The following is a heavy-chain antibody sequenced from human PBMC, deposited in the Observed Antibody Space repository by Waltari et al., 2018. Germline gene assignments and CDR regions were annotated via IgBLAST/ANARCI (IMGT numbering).Heavy chain of an antibody. CDR3: ARGRVDFAY. J-gene: IGHJ4*02. CDR1: GFAFSTYW. Sequence: EVQLVESGGNLVQPGGSLRLSCAASGFAFSTYWMSWVRQAPGKGLEWGANVKEDVSEKYYVDSVKGRFTISRDNAKNSLYLQMNSLRAEDTAVYFCARGRVDFAYWGQGTLVTVSS. CDR2: VKEDVSEK. V-gene: IGHV3-7*01.